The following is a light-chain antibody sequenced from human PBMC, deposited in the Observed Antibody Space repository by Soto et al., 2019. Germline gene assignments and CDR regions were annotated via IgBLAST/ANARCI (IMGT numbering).Light chain of an antibody. Sequence: EIVLTQSTGTLSLSPGERATLSCRASQSVRSSYLAWYQQKPGQAPRLLIYGASSRATGIPDRFSGSGSGTDFTLTIRRLEPEDVAVYDCKPYGGSPPYTFGQGTKLEIK. CDR3: KPYGGSPPYT. CDR1: QSVRSSY. J-gene: IGKJ2*01. CDR2: GAS. V-gene: IGKV3-20*01.